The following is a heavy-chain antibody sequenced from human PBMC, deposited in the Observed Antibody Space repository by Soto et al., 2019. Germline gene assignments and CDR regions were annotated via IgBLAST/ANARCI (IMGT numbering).Heavy chain of an antibody. V-gene: IGHV1-24*01. CDR1: GYTLTELS. D-gene: IGHD3-22*01. CDR2: FDPEDGET. J-gene: IGHJ5*02. Sequence: GASVKVSCKVSGYTLTELSMHWVRQAPGKGLEWMGGFDPEDGETIYAQKFQGRVTMTEDTSTDTAYMELSSLRSEDTAVYYCATGLDYYDSSGHGSWGQGTLVTVSS. CDR3: ATGLDYYDSSGHGS.